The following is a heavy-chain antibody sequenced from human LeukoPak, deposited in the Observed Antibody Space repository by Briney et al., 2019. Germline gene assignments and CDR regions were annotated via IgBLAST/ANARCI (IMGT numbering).Heavy chain of an antibody. V-gene: IGHV7-4-1*02. Sequence: GASVKVSCKASGYTFTSYAMNWVRQAPGQGLEWMGWINTNTGNPTYAQGFTGRFVFSLDTSVSTAYLQISSLKAEDTAVYYCARDRRGIAVAANWFDPWGQGTLVTVSS. CDR3: ARDRRGIAVAANWFDP. D-gene: IGHD6-19*01. CDR1: GYTFTSYA. J-gene: IGHJ5*02. CDR2: INTNTGNP.